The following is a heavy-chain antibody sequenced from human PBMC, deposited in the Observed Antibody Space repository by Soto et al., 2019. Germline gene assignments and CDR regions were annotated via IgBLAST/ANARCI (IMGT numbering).Heavy chain of an antibody. Sequence: GGSLRLSCAASGFTFSSYAMSWVRQAPGKGLEWVSAISGSGGSTYYADSVKGRFTISRDNSKNTLYLQMNSLRAEDTAVYYCAKDRDSSGYYYLYWYFDLWGRGTLVTVSS. CDR2: ISGSGGST. V-gene: IGHV3-23*01. CDR1: GFTFSSYA. D-gene: IGHD3-22*01. J-gene: IGHJ2*01. CDR3: AKDRDSSGYYYLYWYFDL.